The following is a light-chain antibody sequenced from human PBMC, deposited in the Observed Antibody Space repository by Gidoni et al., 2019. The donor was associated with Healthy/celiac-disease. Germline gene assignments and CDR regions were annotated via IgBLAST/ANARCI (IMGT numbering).Light chain of an antibody. J-gene: IGLJ3*02. CDR3: QSYDSSLSGWV. V-gene: IGLV1-40*01. CDR2: GNS. Sequence: QSVLTQPPSVSGAHGQRVTISCTGSSSNIGAGFDVHWYQQLPGTAPKLLIYGNSKRPSGVPDRFSGSKSGTSASLAITGLQAEDEADYYCQSYDSSLSGWVFGGGTKLTVL. CDR1: SSNIGAGFD.